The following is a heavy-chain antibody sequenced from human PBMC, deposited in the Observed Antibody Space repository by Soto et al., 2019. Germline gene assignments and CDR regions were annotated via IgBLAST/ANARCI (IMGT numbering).Heavy chain of an antibody. CDR1: GGSISSGGYY. V-gene: IGHV4-31*03. D-gene: IGHD3-10*01. CDR3: AMSSTMVRGTNWFDP. CDR2: IYYSGST. Sequence: QVQLQESGPGLVKPSQTLSLTCTVSGGSISSGGYYWSWIRQHPGKGLEWIGYIYYSGSTYYNPYLKSRVTISVDTSKNQFSLKLSSVTAADTAVDYCAMSSTMVRGTNWFDPWGQGTLVTVSS. J-gene: IGHJ5*02.